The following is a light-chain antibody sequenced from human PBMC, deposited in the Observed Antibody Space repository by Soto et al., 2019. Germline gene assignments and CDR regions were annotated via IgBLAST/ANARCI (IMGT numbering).Light chain of an antibody. V-gene: IGLV2-11*01. J-gene: IGLJ1*01. CDR1: KNDIGVYDF. CDR3: CSYAGRYTYV. CDR2: DVS. Sequence: QSALTQPPSASGSPGQSVTISCTGTKNDIGVYDFVSWYQHHPGKAPRLIIYDVSKRPSGVPDRFSGSKSGNTASLTISGLQTEDEADYYCCSYAGRYTYVFGTGTKVTVL.